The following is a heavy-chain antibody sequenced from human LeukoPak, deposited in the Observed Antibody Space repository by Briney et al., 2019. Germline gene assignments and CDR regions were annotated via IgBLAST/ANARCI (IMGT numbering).Heavy chain of an antibody. V-gene: IGHV3-21*01. D-gene: IGHD2-15*01. CDR3: ARDVCSGGSCYGALRYHYYMDV. CDR2: ISSSSSYI. CDR1: GFTFSSYS. Sequence: GGSLRLSCAASGFTFSSYSMNWVRQAPGKGLEWVSSISSSSSYIYYADSVKGRFTISRDNAKNSLYLQMNSLRAEDTAVYYCARDVCSGGSCYGALRYHYYMDVWGKGTTVTVSS. J-gene: IGHJ6*03.